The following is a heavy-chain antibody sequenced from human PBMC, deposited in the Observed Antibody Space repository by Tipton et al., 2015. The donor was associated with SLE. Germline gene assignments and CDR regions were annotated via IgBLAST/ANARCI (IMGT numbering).Heavy chain of an antibody. D-gene: IGHD1-26*01. J-gene: IGHJ2*01. CDR1: GGPISNSY. Sequence: TLSLTCTVSGGPISNSYWTWIRQPSGKGLEWIGSIFYTGSVHDNPSLTSRVTMSLDTSKSQFSLRLTSVSAADTAMYFCARRVPHRYYFDLWGRGTLVTVSS. CDR3: ARRVPHRYYFDL. CDR2: IFYTGSV. V-gene: IGHV4-59*01.